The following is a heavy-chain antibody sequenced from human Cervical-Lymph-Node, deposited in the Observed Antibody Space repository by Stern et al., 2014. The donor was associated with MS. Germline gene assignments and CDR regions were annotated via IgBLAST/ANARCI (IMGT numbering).Heavy chain of an antibody. V-gene: IGHV1-18*01. CDR1: GHTTTSYG. J-gene: IGHJ4*02. CDR2: ISGHNGNT. Sequence: VQLEESGAEVKKPGASVKVSCKASGHTTTSYGITWVRQAPGQGLEWMGWISGHNGNTNHVQKFQGRVTMTIDTSTSTAYMELSSLRSDDTAVYYCATFIATAGTFNYWGQGTLVTVSS. D-gene: IGHD6-25*01. CDR3: ATFIATAGTFNY.